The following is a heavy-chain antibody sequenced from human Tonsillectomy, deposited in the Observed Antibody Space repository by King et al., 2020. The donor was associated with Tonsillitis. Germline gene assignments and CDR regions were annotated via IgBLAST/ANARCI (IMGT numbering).Heavy chain of an antibody. D-gene: IGHD2-21*02. CDR1: GFSLSTIAVG. J-gene: IGHJ3*01. V-gene: IGHV2-5*02. CDR2: IYWDDDK. CDR3: AHILVVNDCGGHCYLGIAFDF. Sequence: TLKESGPTLVKPTQTLTLTCTFSGFSLSTIAVGVGWIRQPPGKALEWLANIYWDDDKHYSPSLKSRLTITKDTSKNQVVLTMTNMDPVDTATYYCAHILVVNDCGGHCYLGIAFDFWGQGTMVTV.